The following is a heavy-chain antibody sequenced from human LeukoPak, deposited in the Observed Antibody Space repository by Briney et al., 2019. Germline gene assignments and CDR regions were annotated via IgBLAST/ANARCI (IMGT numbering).Heavy chain of an antibody. J-gene: IGHJ4*02. V-gene: IGHV3-21*01. D-gene: IGHD2-2*01. CDR2: ISSSSSYI. Sequence: PGGSLRLSCAASGFTFSSYSMNWVRQAPGKGLEWVSSISSSSSYIYYADSVKDRFTISRDNAKNSLYLQMNSVRAEDTAVYYCARDEATHFVVVPAALDYWGQGTLVTVSS. CDR3: ARDEATHFVVVPAALDY. CDR1: GFTFSSYS.